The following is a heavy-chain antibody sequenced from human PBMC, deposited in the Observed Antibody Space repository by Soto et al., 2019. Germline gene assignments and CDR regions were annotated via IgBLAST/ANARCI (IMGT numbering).Heavy chain of an antibody. Sequence: PSETLSLTCTVSGGSISSGGYYWSWIRQHPGKGLEWIGYIYYSGSTYYNPSLKSRVTISVDTSKNQFSLKLSSVTAADTAVYYCARGSSWNYDDWFDPWGQGTLVTVSS. D-gene: IGHD1-7*01. V-gene: IGHV4-31*03. J-gene: IGHJ5*02. CDR2: IYYSGST. CDR1: GGSISSGGYY. CDR3: ARGSSWNYDDWFDP.